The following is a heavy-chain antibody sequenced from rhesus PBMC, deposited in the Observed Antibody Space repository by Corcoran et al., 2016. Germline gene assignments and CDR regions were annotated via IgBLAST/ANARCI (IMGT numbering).Heavy chain of an antibody. V-gene: IGHV4S7*01. CDR2: IYSSNRNP. CDR3: ARVHYDEDYGYYYTYAFDF. Sequence: QVQLQESGPGLLKPSDTLSLTCAVSGGSISGGYGWGWIRQPPGKGLEWIGSIYSSNRNPYNNPAIKRRVTISTDTSKNQVSRKLSSVTAADTAVYYCARVHYDEDYGYYYTYAFDFWGQGLRVTVSS. D-gene: IGHD3-9*01. J-gene: IGHJ3*01. CDR1: GGSISGGYG.